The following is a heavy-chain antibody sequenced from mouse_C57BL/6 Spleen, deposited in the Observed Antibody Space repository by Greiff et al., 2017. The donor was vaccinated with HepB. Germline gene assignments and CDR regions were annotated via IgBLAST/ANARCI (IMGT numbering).Heavy chain of an antibody. V-gene: IGHV5-17*01. CDR1: GFTFSDYG. CDR2: ISSGSSTI. D-gene: IGHD2-4*01. Sequence: EVMLVESGGGLVKPGGSLKLSCAASGFTFSDYGMHWVRQAPEKGLEWVAYISSGSSTIYYADTVKGRFTISRDNAKNTLFLQMTSLRSEDTAMYYCARIYDYDVGWFAYWGQGTLVTVSA. J-gene: IGHJ3*01. CDR3: ARIYDYDVGWFAY.